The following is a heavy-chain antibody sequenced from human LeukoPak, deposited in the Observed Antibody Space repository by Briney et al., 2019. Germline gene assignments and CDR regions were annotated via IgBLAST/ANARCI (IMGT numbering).Heavy chain of an antibody. V-gene: IGHV3-30-3*01. D-gene: IGHD6-19*01. CDR3: ARAESSGWYEGLDL. Sequence: GGSLSPPCEALGFTLGSFVSHGVRRAQGKGRGWVPVISYDGSNKYYADSVKGRFTISRDNSKNTLYLQMNSLRAEDTAVYYCARAESSGWYEGLDLWGQGTLVTVSS. CDR2: ISYDGSNK. CDR1: GFTLGSFV. J-gene: IGHJ5*02.